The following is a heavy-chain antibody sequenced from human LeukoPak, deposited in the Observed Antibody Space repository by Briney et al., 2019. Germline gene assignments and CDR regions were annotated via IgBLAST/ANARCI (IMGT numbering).Heavy chain of an antibody. D-gene: IGHD6-13*01. CDR3: ARDLGYSSSWYLAS. J-gene: IGHJ5*02. Sequence: GGSLRLSCAASGFTFSSYAMHWVRQAPGKGLEWVAVISYDGSNKYYADSVEGRFTISRDNSKNTLYLQMNSLRAEDTAVYYCARDLGYSSSWYLASWGQGTLVTVSS. CDR2: ISYDGSNK. CDR1: GFTFSSYA. V-gene: IGHV3-30-3*01.